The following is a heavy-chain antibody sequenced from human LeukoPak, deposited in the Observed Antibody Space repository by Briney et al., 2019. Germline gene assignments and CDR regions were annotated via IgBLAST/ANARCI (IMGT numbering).Heavy chain of an antibody. Sequence: TGGSLRLSCAASGFTFSSYGMHWVRQAPGKGLEWVAVISYDGSNKYYADSVKGRFTISRDNSKNTLYLQMNSLRAEDTAVYYCAKDRWYIVATPQGYWGQGTLVTVSS. CDR1: GFTFSSYG. V-gene: IGHV3-30*18. CDR2: ISYDGSNK. J-gene: IGHJ4*02. CDR3: AKDRWYIVATPQGY. D-gene: IGHD5-12*01.